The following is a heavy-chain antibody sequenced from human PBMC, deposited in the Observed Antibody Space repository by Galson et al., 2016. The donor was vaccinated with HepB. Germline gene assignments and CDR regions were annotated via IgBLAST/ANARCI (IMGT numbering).Heavy chain of an antibody. CDR1: GFTFKDYY. CDR3: ARPPVYDYVRGTYRPFFDY. Sequence: SLRLSCAASGFTFKDYYMSWIRQAPGKGLEWISYISGSGSTIFYADSVQGRFIISRDNAKNSLYLQMNSLRAEDTAVYYCARPPVYDYVRGTYRPFFDYWGQGTLVTVSS. V-gene: IGHV3-11*04. CDR2: ISGSGSTI. J-gene: IGHJ4*02. D-gene: IGHD3-16*02.